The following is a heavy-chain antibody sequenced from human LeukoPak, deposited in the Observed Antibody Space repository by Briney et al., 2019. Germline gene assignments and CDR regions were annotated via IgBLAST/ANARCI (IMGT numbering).Heavy chain of an antibody. CDR3: ARNTLAIAAAAFFDF. Sequence: GGSLRLSCAASGFTFSSYELNWVRQAPGKGLEWVSYISSSGSRIYYTTSVKGRFTISRDNATNSLYLQMNSLRVEDTALYYCARNTLAIAAAAFFDFWGQGTLATVSS. V-gene: IGHV3-48*03. CDR2: ISSSGSRI. J-gene: IGHJ4*02. CDR1: GFTFSSYE. D-gene: IGHD6-13*01.